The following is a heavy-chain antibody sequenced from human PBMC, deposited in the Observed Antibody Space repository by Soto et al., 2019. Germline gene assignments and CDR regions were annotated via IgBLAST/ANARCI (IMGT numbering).Heavy chain of an antibody. Sequence: QVQLVQSGAEVKKPGSSVKVCCKASGGTFSSYAISWVRQAPGQGLEWMGGIIPIFGTANYAQKFQGRVTITADESTSTAYMELSSLRSEDTAVYYCARALYLGDSSGYYYFDYWGQGTLVTVSS. J-gene: IGHJ4*02. CDR2: IIPIFGTA. V-gene: IGHV1-69*01. D-gene: IGHD3-22*01. CDR1: GGTFSSYA. CDR3: ARALYLGDSSGYYYFDY.